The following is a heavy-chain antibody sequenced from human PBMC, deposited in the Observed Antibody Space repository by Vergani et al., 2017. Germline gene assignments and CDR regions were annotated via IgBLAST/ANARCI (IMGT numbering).Heavy chain of an antibody. Sequence: QVQLVQSGAEVKKPGASVKVSCKASGYTFTGYYMHWVRQAPGQGLEWMGWINPNSGGTNYAHKFQGRGTMTRDTSISTAYMELSRLRSDDTAVYYCARGSRQGEGGKIAAAGTLYFQHWGQGTLVTVSS. V-gene: IGHV1-2*07. J-gene: IGHJ1*01. D-gene: IGHD6-13*01. CDR2: INPNSGGT. CDR1: GYTFTGYY. CDR3: ARGSRQGEGGKIAAAGTLYFQH.